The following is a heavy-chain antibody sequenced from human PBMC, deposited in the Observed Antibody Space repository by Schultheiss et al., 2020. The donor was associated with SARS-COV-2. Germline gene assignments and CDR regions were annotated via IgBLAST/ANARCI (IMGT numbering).Heavy chain of an antibody. Sequence: GGSLRLSCAASGFTFSSYAMSWVRQAPGKGLEWVSGISWNSGSIGYADSVKGRFTISRDNAKNSLYLQMNSLRAEDTAVYYCARARGGWLQLKDYYYGMDVWGQGTTVTVSS. D-gene: IGHD5-24*01. CDR1: GFTFSSYA. CDR2: ISWNSGSI. J-gene: IGHJ6*02. CDR3: ARARGGWLQLKDYYYGMDV. V-gene: IGHV3-23*01.